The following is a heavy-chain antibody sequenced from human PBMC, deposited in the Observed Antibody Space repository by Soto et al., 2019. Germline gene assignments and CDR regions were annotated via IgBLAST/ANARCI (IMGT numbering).Heavy chain of an antibody. J-gene: IGHJ4*02. Sequence: EVQLVESGGGLVQPGGSLRLSCAASGFTFSGYSMNWVRQAPGKGLEWVSFISSSISTTYYADSVKGRFTISRDNAKNSLYLQMNSLRAEDTAVYYCARDRSNWNDWGHLLRGDYYFDYWGQGTLVTVSS. CDR1: GFTFSGYS. D-gene: IGHD1-1*01. CDR3: ARDRSNWNDWGHLLRGDYYFDY. CDR2: ISSSISTT. V-gene: IGHV3-48*01.